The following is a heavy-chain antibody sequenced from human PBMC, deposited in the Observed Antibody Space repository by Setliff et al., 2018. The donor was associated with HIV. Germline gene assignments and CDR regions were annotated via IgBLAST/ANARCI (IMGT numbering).Heavy chain of an antibody. CDR3: ARAGGTRHFNMVRGVLEPTYYYHMDV. CDR1: GSTLTELS. J-gene: IGHJ6*03. Sequence: GASVKVSCKVSGSTLTELSMHWVRQAPGKGLEWMGSFDPEDGETIYAQKFQGRVTMTRDTSTSTVYMELSGLRSEDTAVYYCARAGGTRHFNMVRGVLEPTYYYHMDVWGKGTTVTVSS. D-gene: IGHD3-10*01. CDR2: FDPEDGET. V-gene: IGHV1-24*01.